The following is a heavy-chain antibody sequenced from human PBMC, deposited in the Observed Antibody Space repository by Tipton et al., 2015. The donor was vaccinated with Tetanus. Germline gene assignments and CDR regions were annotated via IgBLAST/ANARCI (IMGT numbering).Heavy chain of an antibody. D-gene: IGHD3-3*01. J-gene: IGHJ5*02. V-gene: IGHV4-34*01. Sequence: AGLVKPSETLSLTCAVYGGSFSGYYWSWIRQPPGKGLEWIGEINHSGSTNYNPSLKSRVTISVDTSKNQFSLRLSSVTAADTAVYYCARLDYAASGYIIRFGPWGQGTLVSVST. CDR2: INHSGST. CDR3: ARLDYAASGYIIRFGP. CDR1: GGSFSGYY.